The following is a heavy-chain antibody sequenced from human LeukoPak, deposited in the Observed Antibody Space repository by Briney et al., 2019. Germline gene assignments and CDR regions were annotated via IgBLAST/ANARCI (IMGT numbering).Heavy chain of an antibody. Sequence: GESLKISCKGSGYSFTSYWIGWVRQMPGKGLEWMGIIYPGDSDTRYSPSFQGQVTISADKSISTAYLQWSSLKASDTAMYYCARRDYYDSSGYFPYSDYWGQGTLVTVSS. J-gene: IGHJ4*02. D-gene: IGHD3-22*01. V-gene: IGHV5-51*01. CDR1: GYSFTSYW. CDR2: IYPGDSDT. CDR3: ARRDYYDSSGYFPYSDY.